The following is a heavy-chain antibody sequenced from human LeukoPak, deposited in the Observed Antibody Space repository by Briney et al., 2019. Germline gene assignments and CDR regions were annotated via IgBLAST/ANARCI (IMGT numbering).Heavy chain of an antibody. CDR2: IKQDGSEK. CDR1: GFTFSSYW. J-gene: IGHJ4*02. CDR3: AGDPRNYRSGYTYYFDY. V-gene: IGHV3-7*01. D-gene: IGHD3-3*01. Sequence: GGSLRLSCAASGFTFSSYWMSWVRQAPGKGLEWVANIKQDGSEKYYVDSVKGRFTISRDNAKNSLYLQMNSLRAEDTAVYYCAGDPRNYRSGYTYYFDYWGQGTLVTVSS.